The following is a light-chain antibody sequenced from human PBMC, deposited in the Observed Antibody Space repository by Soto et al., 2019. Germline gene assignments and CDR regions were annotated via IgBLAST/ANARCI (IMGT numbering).Light chain of an antibody. CDR3: EDSYSTPPT. Sequence: DIQMTQSPSSLSGSVGDRVTITSRASQSIRSYSHWYQQKPGNAPKLLIYAASSLQSGIPSRFSGSGSGTDFTLTISSLQTEDWATYEYEDSYSTPPTSGQGTKVEIK. V-gene: IGKV1-39*01. CDR1: QSIRSY. J-gene: IGKJ1*01. CDR2: AAS.